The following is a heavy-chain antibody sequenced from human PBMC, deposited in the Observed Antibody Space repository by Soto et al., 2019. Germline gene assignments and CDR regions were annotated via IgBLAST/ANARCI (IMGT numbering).Heavy chain of an antibody. J-gene: IGHJ3*02. Sequence: TLSLTCAVSGVSISRGGYYWSWIRQHPGKGLEWIGYIYYSGSTYYNPYLKSRVTISVDTSKNQFSLKLSSVTAADTAVYYCASLEWSSWNAFDIWGQGTMVTVSS. CDR2: IYYSGST. CDR3: ASLEWSSWNAFDI. V-gene: IGHV4-31*11. D-gene: IGHD3-3*01. CDR1: GVSISRGGYY.